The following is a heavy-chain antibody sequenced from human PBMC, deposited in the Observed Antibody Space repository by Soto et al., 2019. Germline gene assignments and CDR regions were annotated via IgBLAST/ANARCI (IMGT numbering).Heavy chain of an antibody. Sequence: GGSLRLSCAASGFTFSSYSMHWVRQAPGKGLEWVSAITRNGDIYYADSVKGRFTISRDNAQNSVSLQMDSLRAEDTAVYYCAREETAWPLAYGLDVWGQGTTVTVSS. CDR3: AREETAWPLAYGLDV. V-gene: IGHV3-21*01. CDR2: ITRNGDI. J-gene: IGHJ6*02. CDR1: GFTFSSYS. D-gene: IGHD2-21*02.